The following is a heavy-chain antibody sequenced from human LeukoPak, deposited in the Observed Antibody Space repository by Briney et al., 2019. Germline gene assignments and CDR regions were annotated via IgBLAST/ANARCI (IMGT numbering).Heavy chain of an antibody. J-gene: IGHJ4*02. D-gene: IGHD1-7*01. Sequence: GGSLRLSCAASGFTFSTFAMSWVRQAPGKGLEWVSGIIENGYDKYYADCVKGRFTLYRDNSKNTLYLQMNSLRDDDTAVYYCARDYDTPGITGTTSPLDYWGQGILVSVSS. V-gene: IGHV3-23*01. CDR2: IIENGYDK. CDR3: ARDYDTPGITGTTSPLDY. CDR1: GFTFSTFA.